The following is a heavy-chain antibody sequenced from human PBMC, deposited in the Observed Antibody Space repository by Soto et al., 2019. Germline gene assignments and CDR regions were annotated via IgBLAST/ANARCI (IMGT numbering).Heavy chain of an antibody. CDR2: IYPGDSDT. CDR3: ARGRVRGYSGYDEENFDY. Sequence: GESLKISCNGSGYSFTIYWIGWVRQMPGKGLEWMGIIYPGDSDTRYSPSFQGQVTISADKSISTAYLQWSSLKASDTAMYYCARGRVRGYSGYDEENFDYWGQGTLVTVSS. V-gene: IGHV5-51*01. J-gene: IGHJ4*02. CDR1: GYSFTIYW. D-gene: IGHD5-12*01.